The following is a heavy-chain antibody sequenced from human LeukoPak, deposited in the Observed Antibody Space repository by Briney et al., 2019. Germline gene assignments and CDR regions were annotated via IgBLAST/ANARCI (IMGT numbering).Heavy chain of an antibody. CDR2: ISCDGNNK. CDR1: GFSFSSYA. V-gene: IGHV3-30*04. Sequence: GRSLRLSCAASGFSFSSYAMHWVRQAPGKGLEWVAVISCDGNNKYYADSVKGRFTISRDNSKNTLYLQMNSLRAEDTAVYCCAKDQLSGSGNYLSWFDPWGQGTLVTVSS. J-gene: IGHJ5*02. D-gene: IGHD3-10*01. CDR3: AKDQLSGSGNYLSWFDP.